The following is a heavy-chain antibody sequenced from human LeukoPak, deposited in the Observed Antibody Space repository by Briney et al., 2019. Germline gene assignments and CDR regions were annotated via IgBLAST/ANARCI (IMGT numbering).Heavy chain of an antibody. Sequence: GGSLRLSCAASGFTFSSYAMSWVRQAPGKGLEWVSAISGSRGSTYSADSVKGRFTISRDNSKNTLYLQMNSLRAEDTAVYYCAKGMGEHLWSGALDYWGQGTLVTVSS. CDR3: AKGMGEHLWSGALDY. D-gene: IGHD3-10*01. CDR2: ISGSRGST. CDR1: GFTFSSYA. V-gene: IGHV3-23*01. J-gene: IGHJ4*02.